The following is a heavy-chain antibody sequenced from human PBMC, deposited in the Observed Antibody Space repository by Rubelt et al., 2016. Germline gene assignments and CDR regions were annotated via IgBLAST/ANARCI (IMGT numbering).Heavy chain of an antibody. Sequence: YYADSVKGRFTISRDNSKNTLYLQMNSLRAEDTAVYYCAKVDIVATTPYYFDYWGQGTLVTVSS. J-gene: IGHJ4*02. CDR3: AKVDIVATTPYYFDY. V-gene: IGHV3-23*01. D-gene: IGHD5-12*01.